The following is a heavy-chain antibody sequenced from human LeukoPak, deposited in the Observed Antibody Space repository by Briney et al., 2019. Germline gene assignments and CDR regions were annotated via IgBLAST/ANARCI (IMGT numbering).Heavy chain of an antibody. J-gene: IGHJ6*02. V-gene: IGHV1-2*06. Sequence: ASVKVSCKASGYTFTGYYMNWVRQAPGQGLEWMGRINPNSGGTKYAQKFQGRVTMTRDTSINTAYMEPSRLRSDDTAVYYCAREDSNPKYYYYYGMDVWAKGPRSPSP. CDR2: INPNSGGT. CDR3: AREDSNPKYYYYYGMDV. CDR1: GYTFTGYY. D-gene: IGHD4-11*01.